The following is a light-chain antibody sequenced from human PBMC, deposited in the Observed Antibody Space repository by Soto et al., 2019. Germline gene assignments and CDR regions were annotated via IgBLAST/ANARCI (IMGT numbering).Light chain of an antibody. Sequence: DIQMTQSPSSLSASVGDRFTITCRASQSISRYLNCCQQKPGEAPMLLMYGASRLQSGVTSRLSGIGSGKHFTLTLSSLQPEDFSIDYYQQRYSTLRTFGQGTKVEIK. J-gene: IGKJ1*01. CDR1: QSISRY. V-gene: IGKV1-39*01. CDR2: GAS. CDR3: QQRYSTLRT.